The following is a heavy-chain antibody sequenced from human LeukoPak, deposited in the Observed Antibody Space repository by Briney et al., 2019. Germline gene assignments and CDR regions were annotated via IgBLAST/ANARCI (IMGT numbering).Heavy chain of an antibody. J-gene: IGHJ5*02. CDR3: ARYLKSITNNWFDP. CDR2: INHSGST. V-gene: IGHV4-34*01. CDR1: GGSFSGYY. D-gene: IGHD1-20*01. Sequence: PSETLSLTCAVYGGSFSGYYWSWIRQPPGKGLEWIGEINHSGSTNYNPSLKSRVTISVDTSKNQFSLKLSSVTAADTAVYYCARYLKSITNNWFDPWGQGTLVTVSS.